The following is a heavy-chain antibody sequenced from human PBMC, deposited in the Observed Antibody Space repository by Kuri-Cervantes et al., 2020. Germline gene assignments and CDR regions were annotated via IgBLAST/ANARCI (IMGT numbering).Heavy chain of an antibody. CDR3: ARGSPSGSYLFYYYYGMDV. CDR2: INPSGGST. D-gene: IGHD1-26*01. J-gene: IGHJ6*02. CDR1: GYTFTSYY. V-gene: IGHV1-46*01. Sequence: ASVKVSCKASGYTFTSYYMHWVRQAPGQGLEWMGIINPSGGSTSYAQKFQGRVTMTRNTSISTAYMELSSLRSEDTAVYYCARGSPSGSYLFYYYYGMDVWGQGTTVTVSS.